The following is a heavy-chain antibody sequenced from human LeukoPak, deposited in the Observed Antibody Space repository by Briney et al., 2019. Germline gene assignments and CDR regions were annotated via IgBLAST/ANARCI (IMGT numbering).Heavy chain of an antibody. V-gene: IGHV4-39*07. CDR3: ARDGSDNWGLFDN. Sequence: SETLSLTCSVSGGSISGTSYCWGWIRQPPGKGPEWIGSHYHTGRIYHNPSLNSLVTISVDTSKNQFSLKLSSVTDADTAVYYCARDGSDNWGLFDNWGRGTLVTVSS. CDR1: GGSISGTSYC. CDR2: HYHTGRI. J-gene: IGHJ4*02. D-gene: IGHD1-1*01.